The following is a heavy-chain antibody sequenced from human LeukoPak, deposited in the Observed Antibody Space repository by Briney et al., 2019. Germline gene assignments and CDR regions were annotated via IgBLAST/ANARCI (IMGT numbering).Heavy chain of an antibody. D-gene: IGHD2-2*01. V-gene: IGHV3-74*01. CDR1: GFIFSSYW. CDR3: ARDVPLRYYYGMDV. J-gene: IGHJ6*02. Sequence: PGGSLRLSCAASGFIFSSYWMHWVRQAPGKGLVWVSRINSDGSSTSYADSVKGRFTISRDNAKNTLYLQMNSLRAEDTAVYYCARDVPLRYYYGMDVWGQRTTVTVSS. CDR2: INSDGSST.